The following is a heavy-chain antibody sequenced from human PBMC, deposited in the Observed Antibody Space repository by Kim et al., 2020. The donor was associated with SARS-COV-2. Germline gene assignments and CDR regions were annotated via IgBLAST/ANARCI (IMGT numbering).Heavy chain of an antibody. CDR1: GFSFTTYG. Sequence: GGSLRLSCAASGFSFTTYGMSWARQAPGKGPEWVSGIRSSGDTTYYADSVQGRFTISRDNSKNTLYLQMKSLRVEDTAVYYCANGVSPDYWGQGTLVTVS. CDR2: IRSSGDTT. CDR3: ANGVSPDY. V-gene: IGHV3-23*01. J-gene: IGHJ4*02. D-gene: IGHD3-10*01.